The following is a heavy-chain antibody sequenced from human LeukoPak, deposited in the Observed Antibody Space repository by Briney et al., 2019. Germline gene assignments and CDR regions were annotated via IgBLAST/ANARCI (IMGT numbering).Heavy chain of an antibody. V-gene: IGHV3-23*01. CDR2: INGTGGST. CDR1: GSMLSSYA. CDR3: AKECGRDYEDRAFDI. D-gene: IGHD3-22*01. J-gene: IGHJ3*02. Sequence: GGSLRLTCVVSGSMLSSYAMSWVRQSPERGLEWVSAINGTGGSTSYADSLKGRFTISRDNSKNTLYLQMGSLTAEDTAVYYCAKECGRDYEDRAFDIWGQGTMVTVSS.